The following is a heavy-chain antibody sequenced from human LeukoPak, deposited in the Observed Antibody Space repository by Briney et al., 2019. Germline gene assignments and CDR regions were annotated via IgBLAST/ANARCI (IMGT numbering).Heavy chain of an antibody. CDR1: GYSFSKYW. D-gene: IGHD7-27*01. CDR2: IYPGDSDT. V-gene: IGHV5-51*01. J-gene: IGHJ5*02. Sequence: GESLKISCKGSGYSFSKYWIGWVRQMPGKGLEWMGIIYPGDSDTRYSPSFQGQVTISADKSISTAYLQWSSLKASDTAMYYCARYGQLGDGKYNWFDPWGQGTLVTVSS. CDR3: ARYGQLGDGKYNWFDP.